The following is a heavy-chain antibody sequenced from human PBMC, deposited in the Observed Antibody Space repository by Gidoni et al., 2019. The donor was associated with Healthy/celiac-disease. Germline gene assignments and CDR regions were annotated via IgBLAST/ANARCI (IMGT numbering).Heavy chain of an antibody. CDR1: GFTFSSYS. CDR3: ARDYYDSSGYYRRAFDY. D-gene: IGHD3-22*01. J-gene: IGHJ4*02. Sequence: EVQLVESGGGLVKPGGSLRLSCAASGFTFSSYSMNWVRQAPGKGLEWVSSISSSSSYIYYADSVKGRFTISRDNAKNSLYLQMNSLRAEDTAVYYCARDYYDSSGYYRRAFDYWGQGTLVTVSS. V-gene: IGHV3-21*01. CDR2: ISSSSSYI.